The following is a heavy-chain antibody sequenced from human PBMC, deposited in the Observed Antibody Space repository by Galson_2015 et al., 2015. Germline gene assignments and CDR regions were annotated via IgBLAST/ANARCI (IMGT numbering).Heavy chain of an antibody. CDR3: AKDEAQLWLPRPPFDY. Sequence: SLRLSCAASGFTFSNYGFSWVRQAPGKGLEWVSSISGSGIITYYADSVKGRFTISRDNSKNTLYLQMNSLRAEDTAVYYCAKDEAQLWLPRPPFDYWGQGTLVTVSS. CDR1: GFTFSNYG. J-gene: IGHJ4*02. CDR2: ISGSGIIT. D-gene: IGHD5-18*01. V-gene: IGHV3-23*01.